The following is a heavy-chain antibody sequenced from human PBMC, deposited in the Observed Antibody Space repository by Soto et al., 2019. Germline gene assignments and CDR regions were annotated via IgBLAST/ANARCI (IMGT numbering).Heavy chain of an antibody. CDR1: GFTFSDSA. CDR2: IRNGVNDFAT. Sequence: DVRLVESGGGLVHPGGSLKLSCAASGFTFSDSAIHWVRQASGKGLEWIGRIRNGVNDFATGYAASVQGRFTISRDDSKNTANLQMNSLKTEDTAVYYCARDDSDFIWRQLDDWGQGTLVTVSP. V-gene: IGHV3-73*01. D-gene: IGHD3-16*01. CDR3: ARDDSDFIWRQLDD. J-gene: IGHJ4*02.